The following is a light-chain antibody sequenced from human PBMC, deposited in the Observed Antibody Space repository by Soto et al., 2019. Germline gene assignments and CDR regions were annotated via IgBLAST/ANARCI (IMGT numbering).Light chain of an antibody. Sequence: QSALTQPASVSGSPGQSITISCTGTSSDVGGYNYVSWYQQHPGKAPKLMIYDVSNRPSGVSNRFSGSKSGNTASLTISGLQAVDEADYYCSSYTSSSIYVVFGGGTKPTVL. CDR2: DVS. J-gene: IGLJ2*01. V-gene: IGLV2-14*01. CDR3: SSYTSSSIYVV. CDR1: SSDVGGYNY.